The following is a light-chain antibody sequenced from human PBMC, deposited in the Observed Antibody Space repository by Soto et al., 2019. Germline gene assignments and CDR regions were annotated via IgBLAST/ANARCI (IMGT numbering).Light chain of an antibody. V-gene: IGKV2-30*01. Sequence: DVVMTQSPLSLPVTLGQPASISCRSSQSLVTSDGDTFLNWFQQRPGQSPRRLFYRVFKRDSGVPDRISGSGSGTDFTLKISRVEADDVGVYYCMQGTHLPRTFGQETKLEIK. CDR2: RVF. CDR1: QSLVTSDGDTF. CDR3: MQGTHLPRT. J-gene: IGKJ2*02.